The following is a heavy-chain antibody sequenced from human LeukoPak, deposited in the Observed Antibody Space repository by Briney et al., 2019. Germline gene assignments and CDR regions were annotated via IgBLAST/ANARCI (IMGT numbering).Heavy chain of an antibody. V-gene: IGHV1-46*03. Sequence: ASVKVSCKASGYTFTSYYMHWVRQAPGQGLEWMGIINPSGGSTSYAQKFQGRVTITRDTSTSTVYMELSSLRYEDTAVYSCARTYCSSTSCSSFDYWGQGTLVTVSS. CDR1: GYTFTSYY. D-gene: IGHD2-2*01. CDR2: INPSGGST. J-gene: IGHJ4*02. CDR3: ARTYCSSTSCSSFDY.